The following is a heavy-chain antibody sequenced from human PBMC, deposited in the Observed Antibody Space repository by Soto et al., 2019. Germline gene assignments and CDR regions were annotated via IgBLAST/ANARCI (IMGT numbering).Heavy chain of an antibody. J-gene: IGHJ6*02. CDR3: ARDRTTVVTPAYYYYYGMDV. V-gene: IGHV4-31*03. CDR2: IYYSGST. D-gene: IGHD4-17*01. Sequence: PSETLSLTCTVSGGSISSGGYYWSWIRQHPGKGLEWIGYIYYSGSTYYNPSLKSRVTISVDTSKNQFSLKLSSVTAADTAVYYCARDRTTVVTPAYYYYYGMDVWGQGTKVTVSS. CDR1: GGSISSGGYY.